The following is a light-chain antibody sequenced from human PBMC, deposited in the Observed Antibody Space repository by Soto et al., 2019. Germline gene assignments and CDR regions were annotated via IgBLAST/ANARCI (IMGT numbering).Light chain of an antibody. CDR2: GAS. CDR3: QQYRMSPNT. V-gene: IGKV3-20*01. Sequence: EIVLTQYPGTLSLSPGERATLSCRASQSVSSSYLAWYQQKPGQAPRLLIYGASSRATGIPARFSGSGSGTDFSLTIRGLKPEDFAVYYCQQYRMSPNTFGQGTRLENK. J-gene: IGKJ5*01. CDR1: QSVSSSY.